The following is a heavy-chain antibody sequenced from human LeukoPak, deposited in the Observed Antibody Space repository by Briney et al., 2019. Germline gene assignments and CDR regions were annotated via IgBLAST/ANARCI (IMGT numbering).Heavy chain of an antibody. CDR3: AKGPLRGTAAAIDY. J-gene: IGHJ4*02. D-gene: IGHD2-2*01. CDR1: GFTFSSYW. Sequence: GGSLRLSCAASGFTFSSYWMHWVRQAPGKGLEWVAVISYDGRNIHYPDSVKGRFTISRDISTDTLWLQMDSLRTEDTAVYYCAKGPLRGTAAAIDYWGQGTLVTVSS. V-gene: IGHV3-30*18. CDR2: ISYDGRNI.